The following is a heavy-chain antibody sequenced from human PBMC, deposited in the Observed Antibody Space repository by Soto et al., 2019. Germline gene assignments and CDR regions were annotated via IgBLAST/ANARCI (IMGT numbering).Heavy chain of an antibody. V-gene: IGHV1-69*13. CDR3: AREGIYYYDSSGYYFR. D-gene: IGHD3-22*01. Sequence: SVKVSCKASGGTFSSYAISWVRQAPGQGLGWMGGIIPIFGTANYAQKFQGRVTITADESTSTAYMELSSLRSEDTAVYYCAREGIYYYDSSGYYFRCGQGTLVTVSS. J-gene: IGHJ4*02. CDR2: IIPIFGTA. CDR1: GGTFSSYA.